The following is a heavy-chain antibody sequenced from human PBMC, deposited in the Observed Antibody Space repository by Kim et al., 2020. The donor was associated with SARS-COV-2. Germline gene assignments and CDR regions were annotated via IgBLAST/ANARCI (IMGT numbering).Heavy chain of an antibody. CDR3: ARDGSVPAAGSPADWFDP. J-gene: IGHJ5*02. Sequence: KSRVTMSVDTSKNQFSLKLSSVTAADTAVYYCARDGSVPAAGSPADWFDPWGQGTLVTVSS. D-gene: IGHD2-2*01. V-gene: IGHV4-4*06.